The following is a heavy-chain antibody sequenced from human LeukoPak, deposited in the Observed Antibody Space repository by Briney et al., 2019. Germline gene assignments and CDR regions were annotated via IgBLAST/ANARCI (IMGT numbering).Heavy chain of an antibody. D-gene: IGHD1-26*01. CDR3: ATHSGRYRDALDI. Sequence: GGSLRLSCAASGFTFSNFYMSWIRQAPGKGLEWVSSMSTSGTSIYYADSLKGRFSISRDNAKNSLYLLMNSLSAEDTAVYYCATHSGRYRDALDIWDQGTMVTVSS. CDR2: MSTSGTSI. V-gene: IGHV3-11*01. J-gene: IGHJ3*02. CDR1: GFTFSNFY.